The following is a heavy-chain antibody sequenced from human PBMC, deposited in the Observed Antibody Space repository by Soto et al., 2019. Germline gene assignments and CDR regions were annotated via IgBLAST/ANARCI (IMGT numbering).Heavy chain of an antibody. V-gene: IGHV1-18*01. CDR2: ISAYNGNT. Sequence: ASVKVSCKASGYTFTSYGISWVRQAPGQGLEWMGWISAYNGNTNYAQKLQGRVTMTTDTSTSTAYMELRSLRSDDTAVYYCARDHGAEVPAATYYYYGMDVWGQGTTVTVSS. D-gene: IGHD2-2*01. CDR1: GYTFTSYG. CDR3: ARDHGAEVPAATYYYYGMDV. J-gene: IGHJ6*02.